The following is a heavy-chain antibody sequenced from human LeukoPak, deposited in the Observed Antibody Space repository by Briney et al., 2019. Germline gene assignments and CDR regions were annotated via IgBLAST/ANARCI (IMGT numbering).Heavy chain of an antibody. CDR1: GFTFSSYA. V-gene: IGHV3-64*01. CDR2: ISSNGGST. Sequence: GTLRLSCAASGFTFSSYAMHWVRQAPGKGLEYVSAISSNGGSTYYANSVKGRFTISRDNSKNTLYLQMGSLRAEDMAVYYCARVPQPSRYYYYMDVWGKGTTVTVSS. CDR3: ARVPQPSRYYYYMDV. J-gene: IGHJ6*03. D-gene: IGHD2-2*01.